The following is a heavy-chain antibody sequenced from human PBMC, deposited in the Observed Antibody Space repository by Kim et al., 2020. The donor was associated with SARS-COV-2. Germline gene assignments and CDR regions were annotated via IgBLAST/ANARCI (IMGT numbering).Heavy chain of an antibody. D-gene: IGHD6-13*01. V-gene: IGHV3-48*02. CDR2: ISSSSTI. CDR3: AGSTHSSSCPVSYVCGMDV. Sequence: GGSLRLSCAASGFTFSSYSMNWVRQAPGKGLEWVSYISSSSTIYYADSVKGRFTISRDNAKNSLYLQMNSLRDEDTAVYYCAGSTHSSSCPVSYVCGMDVWGQGTTVTVSS. CDR1: GFTFSSYS. J-gene: IGHJ6*02.